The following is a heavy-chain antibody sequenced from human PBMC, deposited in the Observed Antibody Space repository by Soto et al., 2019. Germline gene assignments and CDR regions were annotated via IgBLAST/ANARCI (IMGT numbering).Heavy chain of an antibody. CDR1: GFTCSSYS. J-gene: IGHJ5*02. V-gene: IGHV3-48*01. CDR2: ISSSSSTI. CDR3: ERDHTS. Sequence: EVQLVESGGGLVQPGGSLRLSCAASGFTCSSYSMNWIRQATGKGLEWGSYISSSSSTIYYADSVKCRFTISRDNAKKSLYLQMNSLRVEDTAVYYCERDHTSWGQGTLVTVSS.